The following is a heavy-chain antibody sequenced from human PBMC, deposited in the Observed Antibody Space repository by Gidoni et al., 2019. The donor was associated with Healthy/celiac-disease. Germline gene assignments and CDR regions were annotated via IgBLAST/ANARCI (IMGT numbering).Heavy chain of an antibody. CDR3: ARDYSIVLRYFDWSYGMDV. J-gene: IGHJ6*02. V-gene: IGHV3-21*01. CDR1: GFSFSGYS. CDR2: MSLSGSYI. Sequence: EVQLVESGGGLVKPGGSLRLSCAASGFSFSGYSMTWVRQAPGKGLEWVSSMSLSGSYIYYADSGKCRFTIYRYNAKNSLYLQMNSLRAEDTAVYYCARDYSIVLRYFDWSYGMDVWGQGTTVTVSS. D-gene: IGHD3-9*01.